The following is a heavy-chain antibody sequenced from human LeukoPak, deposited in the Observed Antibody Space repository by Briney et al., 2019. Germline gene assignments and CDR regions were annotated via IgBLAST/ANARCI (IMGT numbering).Heavy chain of an antibody. CDR2: ISAYNGNT. Sequence: GASVKVSCKASGYTFTSYGISWVRQAPGQGLEGMGWISAYNGNTNYAQKFQGRVTMTTDTSTSTAYMELRSLRSDDTAVYYCARGRAVRPYNWFDPWGQGTLVTVSS. CDR1: GYTFTSYG. J-gene: IGHJ5*02. CDR3: ARGRAVRPYNWFDP. V-gene: IGHV1-18*01. D-gene: IGHD6-6*01.